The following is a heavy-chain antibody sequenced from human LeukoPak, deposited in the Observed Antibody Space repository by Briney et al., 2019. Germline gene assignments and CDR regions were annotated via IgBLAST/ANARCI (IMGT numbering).Heavy chain of an antibody. Sequence: GGSLRLSCAASGFTFSSYAMSWVRQAPGKGLEWVSAITGGGGNTDYADSVKGRFTIYRDNSKNTLYLQMNSLRVEDTAVYYCAKAIYYYSLGSYYLFDYWGQGTLVTVSS. V-gene: IGHV3-23*01. J-gene: IGHJ4*02. CDR1: GFTFSSYA. D-gene: IGHD3-10*01. CDR3: AKAIYYYSLGSYYLFDY. CDR2: ITGGGGNT.